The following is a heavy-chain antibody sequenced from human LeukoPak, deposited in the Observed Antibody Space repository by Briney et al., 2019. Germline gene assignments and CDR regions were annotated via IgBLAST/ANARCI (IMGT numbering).Heavy chain of an antibody. CDR1: GGSFSGYY. D-gene: IGHD2-15*01. CDR2: INHSGST. Sequence: SETLSLTCAVYGGSFSGYYWSWIRQPPGKGLEWIGEINHSGSTNYNPSLKSRVTISVDTSKNQFSLKLSSVTAADTAVYYCARGPQDIVVVVAAKGEFDYWGQGTLVTVSS. V-gene: IGHV4-34*01. CDR3: ARGPQDIVVVVAAKGEFDY. J-gene: IGHJ4*02.